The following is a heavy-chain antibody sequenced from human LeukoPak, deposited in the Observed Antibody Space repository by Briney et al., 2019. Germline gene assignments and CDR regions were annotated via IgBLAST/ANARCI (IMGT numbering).Heavy chain of an antibody. Sequence: SETLSLTCTVSGGSISSYYWSWIRQPPGKGLEWMGYIYYSGSTNYNPSLKSRVTISVDTSKNQFSLKLSSVTAADTAVYYCARDHNAFDFWGQGTMVTVSS. CDR3: ARDHNAFDF. J-gene: IGHJ3*01. CDR2: IYYSGST. CDR1: GGSISSYY. V-gene: IGHV4-59*01.